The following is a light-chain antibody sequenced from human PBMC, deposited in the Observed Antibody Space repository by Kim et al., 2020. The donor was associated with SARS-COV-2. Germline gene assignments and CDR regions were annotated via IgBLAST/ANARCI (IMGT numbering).Light chain of an antibody. CDR3: NSRDNSGDHVV. V-gene: IGLV3-19*01. J-gene: IGLJ2*01. CDR2: GKN. Sequence: ALEQTVSITCQGDSLRTDYASWYQQKPGQAPILVIYGKNNRPSGIPDRFSGSASGNTASLTVTGAQAVDEADYYCNSRDNSGDHVVFGGGTQLTVL. CDR1: SLRTDY.